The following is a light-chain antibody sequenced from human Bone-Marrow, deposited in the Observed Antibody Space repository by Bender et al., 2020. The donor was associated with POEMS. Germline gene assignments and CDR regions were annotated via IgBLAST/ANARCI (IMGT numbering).Light chain of an antibody. Sequence: SYELTQPPSVSVSPGQTASITCSGDELGDKYTSWYQQKPGQSPILVISQDTKRPSGIPERFSGSNSGNTATLTISGTQAMDEGDYYCQAWDTRSYVFGTGTKVTVL. CDR1: ELGDKY. V-gene: IGLV3-1*01. CDR3: QAWDTRSYV. J-gene: IGLJ1*01. CDR2: QDT.